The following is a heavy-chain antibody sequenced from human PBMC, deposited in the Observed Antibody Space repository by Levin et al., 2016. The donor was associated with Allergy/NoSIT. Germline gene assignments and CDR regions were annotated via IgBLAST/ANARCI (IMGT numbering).Heavy chain of an antibody. Sequence: SETLSLTCAVYGGSFSGYNWNWVRQPPGKGLEWIGEVNPSGRTSYNPSLKSRLTISVDTSKYQVSLKLSSVTAADTAVYYCARAGWELDYWGQGTLVTVSS. CDR1: GGSFSGYN. J-gene: IGHJ4*02. D-gene: IGHD1-26*01. CDR3: ARAGWELDY. CDR2: VNPSGRT. V-gene: IGHV4-34*01.